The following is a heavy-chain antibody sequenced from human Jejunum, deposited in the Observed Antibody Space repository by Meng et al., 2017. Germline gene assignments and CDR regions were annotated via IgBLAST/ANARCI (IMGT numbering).Heavy chain of an antibody. J-gene: IGHJ4*02. D-gene: IGHD2-21*02. V-gene: IGHV4-34*01. CDR2: IHHSGSI. CDR3: RLAYCVSDCGDY. CDR1: GGSFSTYD. Sequence: QVQVQQWGAGLLKPSETLSLTCAFQGGSFSTYDWSWIRQPPGKGLEWLGQIHHSGSINDNPSLKGRVTMSVDTSRSQISLKLNSVTAVDTAVYYCRLAYCVSDCGDYWGQGTLVTVSS.